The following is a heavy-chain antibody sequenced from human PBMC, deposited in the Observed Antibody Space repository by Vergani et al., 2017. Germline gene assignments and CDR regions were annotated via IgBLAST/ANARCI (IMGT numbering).Heavy chain of an antibody. J-gene: IGHJ5*02. CDR1: GGSLSSYY. D-gene: IGHD5-18*01. Sequence: QVQLQESGPGLVKPSETLSLTCTVSGGSLSSYYWSWIRQPPGKGLEWIGYIYYSGSTNYNPSLKSRVTISVDTSKNQFSLKLSSVTAADTAVYYCARLLGTAMAHNWFDPWGQGTLVTVSS. V-gene: IGHV4-59*01. CDR3: ARLLGTAMAHNWFDP. CDR2: IYYSGST.